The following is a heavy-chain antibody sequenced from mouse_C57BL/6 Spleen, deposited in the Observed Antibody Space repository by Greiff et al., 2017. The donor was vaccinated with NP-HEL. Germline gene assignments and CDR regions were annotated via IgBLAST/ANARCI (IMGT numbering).Heavy chain of an antibody. CDR1: GFTFSSYA. V-gene: IGHV5-4*01. D-gene: IGHD2-5*01. Sequence: EVQGVESGGGLVKPGGSLKLSCAASGFTFSSYAMSWVRQTPEKRLEWVATISDGGSYTYYPDNVKGRFTISRDNAKNNLYLQMSHLKSEDTAMYYCARGPAYYSNYVAMDYWGQGTSVTVSS. CDR2: ISDGGSYT. J-gene: IGHJ4*01. CDR3: ARGPAYYSNYVAMDY.